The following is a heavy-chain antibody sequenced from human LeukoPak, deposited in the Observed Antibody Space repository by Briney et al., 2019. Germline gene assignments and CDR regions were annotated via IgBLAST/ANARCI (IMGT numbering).Heavy chain of an antibody. Sequence: GGSLRLSCAASGFTFSSYGMHWVRQAPGKGLEWVAVIWYDGSNKYYADSVKGRFTISRDNSKNTLYLQMNSLRAEDTAVYYCARGGDYGDYYGMDVWGQGTTVTVSS. CDR3: ARGGDYGDYYGMDV. CDR1: GFTFSSYG. V-gene: IGHV3-33*01. J-gene: IGHJ6*02. CDR2: IWYDGSNK. D-gene: IGHD4-17*01.